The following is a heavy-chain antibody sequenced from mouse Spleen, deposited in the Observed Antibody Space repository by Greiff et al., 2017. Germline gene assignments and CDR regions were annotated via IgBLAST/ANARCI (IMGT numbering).Heavy chain of an antibody. CDR3: TSLYYGSSFFAY. V-gene: IGHV14-1*01. J-gene: IGHJ3*01. CDR2: IDPEDGDT. D-gene: IGHD1-1*01. CDR1: GFNIKDYY. Sequence: VQLQQSGAELVRPGASVKLSCTASGFNIKDYYMHWVKQRPEQGLEWIGRIDPEDGDTEYAPKFQGKATMTADTSSNTAYLQLSSLTSEDTAVYYCTSLYYGSSFFAYWGQGTLVTVSA.